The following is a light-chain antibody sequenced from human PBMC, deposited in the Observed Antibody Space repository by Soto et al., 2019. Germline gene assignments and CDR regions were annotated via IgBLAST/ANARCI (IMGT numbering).Light chain of an antibody. Sequence: DIVMTQSPDSLAVSLGERATINCKSSQSVLYSSNNKNYLAWYQQKPGQPPKLLIYWASTRESGVPDRFSDSGSGTDFTLTISSLQAEDVAVYYCQQYYSTPPITFGGGTKVEIK. CDR1: QSVLYSSNNKNY. V-gene: IGKV4-1*01. CDR2: WAS. J-gene: IGKJ4*01. CDR3: QQYYSTPPIT.